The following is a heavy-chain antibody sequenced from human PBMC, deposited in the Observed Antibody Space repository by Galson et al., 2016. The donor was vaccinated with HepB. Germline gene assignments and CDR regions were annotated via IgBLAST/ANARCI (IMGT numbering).Heavy chain of an antibody. CDR2: IYSGGTT. V-gene: IGHV3-53*01. Sequence: SLRLSCAASGLTVSSNYMSWVRQAPGKGLEWVSVIYSGGTTYYADSVKGRFTISRDNSNNTLYLQMNSLRAEDTAVYYCARDLVGQLVPGPYYYYMDVWGKGTTVTVSS. CDR3: ARDLVGQLVPGPYYYYMDV. D-gene: IGHD6-6*01. J-gene: IGHJ6*03. CDR1: GLTVSSNY.